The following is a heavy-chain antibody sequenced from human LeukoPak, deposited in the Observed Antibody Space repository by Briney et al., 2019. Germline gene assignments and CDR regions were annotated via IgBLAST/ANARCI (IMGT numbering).Heavy chain of an antibody. Sequence: GGSLRLSCAASGFTFSSYSMNWVRQAPGKGLEWVAVISYDGSNKYYADSVKGRFTISRDNSKNTLYLQMNSLRAEDTAVYYCAKGRFGAVYYFDYWGQGTLVTVSS. CDR2: ISYDGSNK. CDR3: AKGRFGAVYYFDY. D-gene: IGHD3-10*01. CDR1: GFTFSSYS. V-gene: IGHV3-30*18. J-gene: IGHJ4*02.